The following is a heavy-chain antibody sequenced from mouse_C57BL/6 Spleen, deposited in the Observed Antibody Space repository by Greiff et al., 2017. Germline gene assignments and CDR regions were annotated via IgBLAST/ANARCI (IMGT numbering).Heavy chain of an antibody. CDR2: ISYDGSN. D-gene: IGHD2-4*01. V-gene: IGHV3-6*01. CDR1: GYSITSGYY. Sequence: EVKLQESGPGLVKPSQSLSLTCSVTGYSITSGYYWNWIRQFPGNKLEWMGYISYDGSNNYNPSLKNRISITRDTSKNQFFLKLNSVTTEDTATYSCARDPSIYDYDSWFAYWGQGTLVTVSA. J-gene: IGHJ3*01. CDR3: ARDPSIYDYDSWFAY.